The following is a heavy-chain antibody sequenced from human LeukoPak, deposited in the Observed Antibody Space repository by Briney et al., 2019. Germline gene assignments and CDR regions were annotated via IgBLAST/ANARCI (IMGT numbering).Heavy chain of an antibody. CDR1: GFTFSSYW. V-gene: IGHV3-7*05. D-gene: IGHD6-13*01. CDR2: IKQDGSEK. J-gene: IGHJ4*02. CDR3: ARMPQQLVIYFFDY. Sequence: PGRSLRLSCAASGFTFSSYWMSWVRQAPGKGLEWVANIKQDGSEKNYVDSVKGRFTISRDNAKNSLYLQMNSLRAEDTAVYYCARMPQQLVIYFFDYWGQGTLVTVSS.